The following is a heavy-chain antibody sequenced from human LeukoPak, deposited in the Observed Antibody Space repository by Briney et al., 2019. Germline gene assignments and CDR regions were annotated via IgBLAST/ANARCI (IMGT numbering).Heavy chain of an antibody. J-gene: IGHJ4*02. CDR3: ARGPYRLTYYYGSGSSFLDY. D-gene: IGHD3-10*01. CDR1: GFTFDDFA. CDR2: ISSTSNYI. V-gene: IGHV3-21*01. Sequence: PGGSLRLSCGAFGFTFDDFAIHWVRQAPGKGLEWVSSISSTSNYIYYADSVKGRFTISRDNAKNSLYLQMNSLRAEDTAVYYCARGPYRLTYYYGSGSSFLDYWGQGTLVTVSS.